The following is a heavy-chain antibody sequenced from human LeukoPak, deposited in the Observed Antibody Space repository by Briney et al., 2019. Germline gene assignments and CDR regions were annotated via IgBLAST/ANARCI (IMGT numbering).Heavy chain of an antibody. J-gene: IGHJ5*02. CDR1: GFSLTTRGMC. Sequence: SGPALVKPTQTLTLTCTFSGFSLTTRGMCVSWIRQPPGKALEWLARIDWNDHKYYSPSLSSRLTISKDTSKNQVVLTMTNMDPVDTAIYYCARIRSVGTDPVGPRSWFDPWGQGTLVTVSS. V-gene: IGHV2-70*11. CDR3: ARIRSVGTDPVGPRSWFDP. CDR2: IDWNDHK. D-gene: IGHD2-15*01.